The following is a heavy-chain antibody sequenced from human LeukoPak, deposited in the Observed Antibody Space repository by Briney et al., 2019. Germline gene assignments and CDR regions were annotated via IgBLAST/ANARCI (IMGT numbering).Heavy chain of an antibody. J-gene: IGHJ4*02. Sequence: PSETLSLTCTVSGGSISSSSYYWGWIRQPPGKGLEWIGSIYYSGSTYYNPSLKSRVTISVDTSKNQFSPKLSSVTAADTAVYYCASSAYYYDSSGYFLYFDYWGQGTLVTVSS. CDR3: ASSAYYYDSSGYFLYFDY. V-gene: IGHV4-39*01. CDR2: IYYSGST. D-gene: IGHD3-22*01. CDR1: GGSISSSSYY.